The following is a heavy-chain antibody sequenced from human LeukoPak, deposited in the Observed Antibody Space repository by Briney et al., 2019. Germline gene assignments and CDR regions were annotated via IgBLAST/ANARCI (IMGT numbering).Heavy chain of an antibody. V-gene: IGHV1-18*01. CDR2: ITAYNGNT. CDR1: GYTFTSYG. D-gene: IGHD3-22*01. Sequence: ASVTVSCKASGYTFTSYGISWVRQAPGQGLEWMGWITAYNGNTNYAQKLQGRVTMTTDTSTSTAYMELRSLRSDDTAVYYCAREGLTYYYDSSGYYYLGYWGQGTLVTVSS. J-gene: IGHJ4*02. CDR3: AREGLTYYYDSSGYYYLGY.